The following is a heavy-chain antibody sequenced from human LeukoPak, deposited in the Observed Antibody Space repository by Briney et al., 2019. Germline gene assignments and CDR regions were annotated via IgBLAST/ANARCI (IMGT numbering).Heavy chain of an antibody. Sequence: PSETLSLTCTVSGGSISSYYWSWIRQPPGKGLEWIGYIYYSGSTNYNPSLKSRVTISVDTSKNQFSLKLSSVTAADTAVYYCAGHGTTYYYDSSGVFYFDYWGQGTLVTVSS. CDR1: GGSISSYY. D-gene: IGHD3-22*01. V-gene: IGHV4-59*08. CDR3: AGHGTTYYYDSSGVFYFDY. CDR2: IYYSGST. J-gene: IGHJ4*02.